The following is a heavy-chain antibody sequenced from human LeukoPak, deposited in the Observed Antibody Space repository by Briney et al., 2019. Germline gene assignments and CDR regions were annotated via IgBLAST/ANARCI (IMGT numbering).Heavy chain of an antibody. J-gene: IGHJ4*01. D-gene: IGHD3-10*01. CDR1: GFTFSDHY. CDR2: SRDKGNSYAT. CDR3: TKLARAPRDFDY. Sequence: GGSLRLSCAASGFTFSDHYIDWVRQAPGKGLEWVGRSRDKGNSYATAYAASVRGRFTISRDDSKNSLYLQMNSLKIEDTAVYYCTKLARAPRDFDYWGQGTLVTVSS. V-gene: IGHV3-72*01.